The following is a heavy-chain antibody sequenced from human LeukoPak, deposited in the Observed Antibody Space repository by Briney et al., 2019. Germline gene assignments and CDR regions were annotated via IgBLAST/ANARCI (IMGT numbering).Heavy chain of an antibody. V-gene: IGHV4-4*07. CDR3: ARGRQSGSYSSDFDF. Sequence: SETLSLTCTVSGGSISSYYWSWIRQPAGKGLEWIGRINTSGSTNYNPSLRSRVTMSVDTSKNQFSLKLSSVTAADTAVYYCARGRQSGSYSSDFDFWGQGTLVTVSS. D-gene: IGHD1-26*01. CDR1: GGSISSYY. CDR2: INTSGST. J-gene: IGHJ4*02.